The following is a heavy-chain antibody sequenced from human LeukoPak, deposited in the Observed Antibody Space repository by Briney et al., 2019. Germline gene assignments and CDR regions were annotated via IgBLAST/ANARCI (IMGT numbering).Heavy chain of an antibody. Sequence: SETLSLTCTVSGGSISSYYWSWIRQPAGKGLEWIGRIYRSGSTNYNPSLKSRVTMSVDTSKNQFSLKLNSVTAADTAVYYCARELLRVHGFDIWGQGTMVTVSS. D-gene: IGHD3-22*01. CDR2: IYRSGST. J-gene: IGHJ3*02. CDR1: GGSISSYY. V-gene: IGHV4-4*07. CDR3: ARELLRVHGFDI.